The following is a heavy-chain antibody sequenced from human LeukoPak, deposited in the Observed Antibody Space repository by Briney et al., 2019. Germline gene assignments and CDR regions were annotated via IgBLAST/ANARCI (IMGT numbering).Heavy chain of an antibody. CDR3: APGGGYYKVKDP. J-gene: IGHJ5*02. V-gene: IGHV1-69*02. Sequence: ASVKVSCKASGGTFSSYTISWVRQAPGQGLEWMGRIIPILGIANYAQKFQGRVTITADKSTSTAYMELSSLRSEDTAVYYCAPGGGYYKVKDPWGQGTLVTVSS. CDR2: IIPILGIA. D-gene: IGHD3-3*01. CDR1: GGTFSSYT.